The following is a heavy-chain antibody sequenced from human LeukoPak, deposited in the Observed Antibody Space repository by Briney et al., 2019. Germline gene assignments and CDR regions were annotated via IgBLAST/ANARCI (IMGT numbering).Heavy chain of an antibody. D-gene: IGHD3-3*01. CDR2: ISSSSSYI. CDR1: GFTFSSYS. CDR3: ARDGGAD. V-gene: IGHV3-21*01. Sequence: GGSLRLSCAASGFTFSSYSMNWVRQAPGKGLEWVSSISSSSSYIYYADSVKGRFTISRNNSKDTVYLQMNSLTPEDTAVYYCARDGGADWGQGTLVTVSS. J-gene: IGHJ4*02.